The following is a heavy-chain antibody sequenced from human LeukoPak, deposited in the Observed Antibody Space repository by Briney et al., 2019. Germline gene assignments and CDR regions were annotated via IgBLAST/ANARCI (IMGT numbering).Heavy chain of an antibody. J-gene: IGHJ4*02. CDR3: ARDLDYGDPLDY. D-gene: IGHD4-17*01. V-gene: IGHV3-21*01. Sequence: GGSLRLSCAASGFTFSSYSMNWVRQAPGKGLEWVSSISSSSSYIYYADSVKGRFTISRDNAKNSLYLQMNSLRAEDTAVYYCARDLDYGDPLDYWGQGTLVTVSS. CDR2: ISSSSSYI. CDR1: GFTFSSYS.